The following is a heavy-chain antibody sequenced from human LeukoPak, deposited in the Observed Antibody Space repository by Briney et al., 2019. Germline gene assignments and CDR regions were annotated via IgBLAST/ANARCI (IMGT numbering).Heavy chain of an antibody. CDR1: GFTFSSYA. V-gene: IGHV3-48*03. Sequence: PGGSLRLSCAASGFTFSSYAMNWVRQAPGKGLEWVSYISSSGRTMYYADSVRGRFTISRDDAKNSVYLQTNSLRAEDTALYYCASKWLFRDYYHYGMDVWGQGTTVTVSS. J-gene: IGHJ6*02. D-gene: IGHD3-22*01. CDR3: ASKWLFRDYYHYGMDV. CDR2: ISSSGRTM.